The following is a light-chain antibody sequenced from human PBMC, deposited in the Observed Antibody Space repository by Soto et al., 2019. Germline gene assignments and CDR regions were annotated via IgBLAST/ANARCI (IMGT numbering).Light chain of an antibody. J-gene: IGKJ1*01. Sequence: EIVLTQSPATLSLSPGERATLSCRASQSINYLAWYQQKPGQAPRLLIHDASTRATGIPARFSGSGSGTDFPLTISSLEPEDFAVYYCQQRNNWPPTWSFGQGTKVEIK. CDR3: QQRNNWPPTWS. V-gene: IGKV3-11*01. CDR2: DAS. CDR1: QSINY.